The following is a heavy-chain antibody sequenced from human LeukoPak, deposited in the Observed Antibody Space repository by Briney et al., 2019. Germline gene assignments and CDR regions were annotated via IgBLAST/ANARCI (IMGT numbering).Heavy chain of an antibody. D-gene: IGHD3-16*02. CDR1: GYTFTSYD. Sequence: ASVKVSCKGSGYTFTSYDINWVRQATGQGLGWMGWMNPNSGNTGYAQKFQGRVTMTRNTSISTAYMELSSLRSEDTAVYYCARGPTVGITFGGVIVTDFDYWGQGTLVTVSS. CDR2: MNPNSGNT. CDR3: ARGPTVGITFGGVIVTDFDY. V-gene: IGHV1-8*01. J-gene: IGHJ4*02.